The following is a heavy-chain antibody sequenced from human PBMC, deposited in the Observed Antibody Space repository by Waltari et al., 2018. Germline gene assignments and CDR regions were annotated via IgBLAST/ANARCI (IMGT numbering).Heavy chain of an antibody. V-gene: IGHV4-61*09. J-gene: IGHJ4*02. CDR1: GGSISSGSYY. CDR2: IYTSGST. Sequence: QVQLQESGPGLVKPSQTLSLTCTVSGGSISSGSYYWSWIRQPAGKGLEWIGYIYTSGSTNYNPSLKSRVTISVDTSKNQFSLKLSSVTAADTAVYYCARDSFGRSSGWYFNYWGQGTLVTVSS. CDR3: ARDSFGRSSGWYFNY. D-gene: IGHD6-19*01.